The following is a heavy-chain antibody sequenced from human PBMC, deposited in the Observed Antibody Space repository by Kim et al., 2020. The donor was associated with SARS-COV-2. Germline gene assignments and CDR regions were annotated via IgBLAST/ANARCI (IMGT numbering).Heavy chain of an antibody. CDR3: AADAGNSSSWYWYFDL. CDR1: GFTFTSSA. J-gene: IGHJ2*01. CDR2: IVVGSGNT. D-gene: IGHD6-13*01. V-gene: IGHV1-58*01. Sequence: PVKVSCKASGFTFTSSAVQWVRQARGQRLEWIGWIVVGSGNTNYAQKFQERVTITRDMSTSTAYMELSSLRSEDTAVYYCAADAGNSSSWYWYFDLWGRGTLVTVSS.